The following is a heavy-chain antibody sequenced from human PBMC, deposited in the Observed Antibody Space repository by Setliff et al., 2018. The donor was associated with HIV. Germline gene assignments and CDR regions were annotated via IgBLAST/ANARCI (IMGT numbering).Heavy chain of an antibody. CDR3: AREGKTALVTKYFDY. J-gene: IGHJ4*01. CDR2: IDYSGSA. CDR1: GGSISSSSYY. Sequence: SETLSLTCTVSGGSISSSSYYWSWIRQYPGKGLEWIGYIDYSGSAFYNPSLKSRITISRDTSKNQFSLKMNSVTAADTAVYYCAREGKTALVTKYFDYWGHGKLVTVSS. V-gene: IGHV4-31*03. D-gene: IGHD5-18*01.